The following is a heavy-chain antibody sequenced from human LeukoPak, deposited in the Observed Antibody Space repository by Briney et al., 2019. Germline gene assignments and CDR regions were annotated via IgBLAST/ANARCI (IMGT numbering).Heavy chain of an antibody. CDR1: GGSISSYY. D-gene: IGHD2-21*01. J-gene: IGHJ5*02. CDR2: IYYSGST. CDR3: ARDRFLNWFDP. V-gene: IGHV4-59*12. Sequence: SETLSLTCTVSGGSISSYYWSWIRQPPGKGLEWIGSIYYSGSTYYNPSLKSRVTISVDTSKNQFSLKLSSVTAADTAVYYCARDRFLNWFDPWGQGTLVTVSS.